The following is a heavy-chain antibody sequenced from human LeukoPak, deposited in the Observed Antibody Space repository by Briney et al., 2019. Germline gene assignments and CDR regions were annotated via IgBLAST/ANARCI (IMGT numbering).Heavy chain of an antibody. CDR2: INPNSGGT. CDR1: GYTFTGYY. V-gene: IGHV1-2*02. Sequence: ASVKVSCKASGYTFTGYYMHWVRQAPGQGLEWMGWINPNSGGTNYAQKFQGRVTMTRDTSISTDYMELSRLRSDDTAVYYCARGAFIYSGSYWPHDYWGQGTLVTVSS. J-gene: IGHJ4*02. D-gene: IGHD1-26*01. CDR3: ARGAFIYSGSYWPHDY.